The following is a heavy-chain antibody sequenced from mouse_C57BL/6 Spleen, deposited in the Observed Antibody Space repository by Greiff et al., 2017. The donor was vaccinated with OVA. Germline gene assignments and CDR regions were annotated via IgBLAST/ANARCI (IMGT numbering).Heavy chain of an antibody. CDR1: GYSFTDYN. J-gene: IGHJ1*03. CDR3: AYGSSLYWYFDV. D-gene: IGHD1-1*01. Sequence: QLQESGPELVKPGASVKISCKASGYSFTDYNMNWVKQSNGKSLEWIGVINPNYGTTSYNQKFKGKATLPVDQSSSTAYMQLNSLTSEDSAVYYCAYGSSLYWYFDVWGTGTTVTVSS. V-gene: IGHV1-39*01. CDR2: INPNYGTT.